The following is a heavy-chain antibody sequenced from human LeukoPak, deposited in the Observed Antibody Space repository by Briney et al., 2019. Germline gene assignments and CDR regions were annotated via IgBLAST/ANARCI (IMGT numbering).Heavy chain of an antibody. V-gene: IGHV3-23*01. Sequence: GRSLRLSCAASGFTFSIYAMHWVRQAPGKGLEWVSAISGSGGSTYYADSVKGRFTISRDNAKNSLYLQMNSLRAEDTAVYYCATYYGANHGAFDIWGQGTMVTVS. J-gene: IGHJ3*02. D-gene: IGHD3-22*01. CDR2: ISGSGGST. CDR1: GFTFSIYA. CDR3: ATYYGANHGAFDI.